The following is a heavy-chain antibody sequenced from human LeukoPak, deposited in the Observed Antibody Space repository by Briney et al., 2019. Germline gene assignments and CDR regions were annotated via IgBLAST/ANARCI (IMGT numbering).Heavy chain of an antibody. CDR2: IYYSGST. CDR3: ARTGDIVVVPAAED. V-gene: IGHV4-39*01. CDR1: GGSFSGYY. J-gene: IGHJ4*02. D-gene: IGHD2-2*01. Sequence: PSETLSLTCAVYGGSFSGYYWGWIRQPPGKGLEWIGSIYYSGSTYYNPSLKSRVTISVDTSKNQFSLKLSSVTAADTAVYYCARTGDIVVVPAAEDWGQGTLVTVSS.